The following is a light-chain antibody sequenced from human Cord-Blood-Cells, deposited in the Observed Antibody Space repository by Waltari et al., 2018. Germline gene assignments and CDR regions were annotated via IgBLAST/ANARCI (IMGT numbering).Light chain of an antibody. CDR1: SGHSSYP. CDR3: QTWGTGFWV. J-gene: IGLJ3*02. V-gene: IGLV4-69*01. Sequence: QLVLTQSPSASASLGASVKLTCTLSSGHSSYPISWHHQQPEKGPRYLMTLNSDGSHSKRDGIPDRFSGSSSGAERYLTISSLQSEDEADYYCQTWGTGFWVFGGGTKLTVL. CDR2: LNSDGSH.